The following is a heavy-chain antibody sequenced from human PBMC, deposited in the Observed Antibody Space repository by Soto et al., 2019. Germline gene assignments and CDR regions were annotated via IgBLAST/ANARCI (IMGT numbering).Heavy chain of an antibody. J-gene: IGHJ4*02. V-gene: IGHV3-23*01. D-gene: IGHD2-2*02. CDR1: GFDFNKYA. CDR2: ITSNGDST. Sequence: GGSLRLSCAAFGFDFNKYAMTWVRQAPGKGLQWVSSITSNGDSTYYADSVKGRFTTSRDNSKNTLYLQMNSLRADDTAVFYCAKDSPPYTTSPFYFDSWGQGTLVTVSS. CDR3: AKDSPPYTTSPFYFDS.